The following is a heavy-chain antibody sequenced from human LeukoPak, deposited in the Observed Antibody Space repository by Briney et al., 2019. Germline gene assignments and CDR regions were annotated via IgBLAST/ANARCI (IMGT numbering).Heavy chain of an antibody. CDR1: GFTFSSYA. Sequence: GGSLRLSCAASGFTFSSYAMHWVRQAPGKGLEWVSTISGSDGDTYYADSVKGRFTISRDNSKNTLYLQMNSLRAEDTAVYYCAKDTPRGYSYGYFDYWGQETPLTVSS. CDR3: AKDTPRGYSYGYFDY. CDR2: ISGSDGDT. D-gene: IGHD5-18*01. J-gene: IGHJ4*02. V-gene: IGHV3-23*01.